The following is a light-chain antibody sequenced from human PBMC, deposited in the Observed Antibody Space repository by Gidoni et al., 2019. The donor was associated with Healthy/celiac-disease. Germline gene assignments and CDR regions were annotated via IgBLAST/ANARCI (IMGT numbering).Light chain of an antibody. Sequence: DIQMTQSPSSLSASVGDRVTITCQASHDISNNLNWYQKKPGKAPKLLIYDASNLETGVPSRFSGSGSGTDFTFTISSLQPEDIATYYCQQYDNLPWTFGQGTKVEIK. CDR3: QQYDNLPWT. J-gene: IGKJ1*01. CDR2: DAS. V-gene: IGKV1-33*01. CDR1: HDISNN.